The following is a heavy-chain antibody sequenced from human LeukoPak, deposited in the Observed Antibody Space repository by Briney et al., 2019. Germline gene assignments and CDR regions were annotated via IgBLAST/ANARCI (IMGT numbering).Heavy chain of an antibody. Sequence: SETLSLTCTVSGGSISSYYWSWTRQPAGKGLEWIGRIYTSGSTNYNPSLKSRVTMSVDTSKNQFSLKLSSVTAADTAVYYCASTPLGREAGTFDYWGQGTLVTVSS. J-gene: IGHJ4*02. CDR2: IYTSGST. V-gene: IGHV4-4*07. CDR3: ASTPLGREAGTFDY. D-gene: IGHD6-13*01. CDR1: GGSISSYY.